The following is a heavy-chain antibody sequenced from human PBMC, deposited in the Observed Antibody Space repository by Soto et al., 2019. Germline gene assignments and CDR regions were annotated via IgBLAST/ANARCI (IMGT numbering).Heavy chain of an antibody. J-gene: IGHJ3*02. CDR2: IKGDGSKM. Sequence: GGSLRLSCSASGFTFTAHYMSWVRQAPGGRLEWVANIKGDGSKMNYADSVKGRFTISRDNSKNTLYLQMNSLRAEDTAVYYCARGGDYFDSSGYYPLGDAFDIWGQGTMVTLSS. V-gene: IGHV3-7*03. CDR3: ARGGDYFDSSGYYPLGDAFDI. D-gene: IGHD3-22*01. CDR1: GFTFTAHY.